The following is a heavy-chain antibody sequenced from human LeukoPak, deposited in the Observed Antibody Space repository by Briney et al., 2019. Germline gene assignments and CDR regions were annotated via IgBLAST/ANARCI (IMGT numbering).Heavy chain of an antibody. Sequence: ASVKVSCKASGYTFTGYYMHWVRQAPGQGLEWMGWINPNSGGTNYAQKFQGRVTMTRDTSISTAYMELSRLRSDDTAVYYCARDPTPPYYYDSSGYYYTAFDIWGRGTMVTVSS. CDR1: GYTFTGYY. V-gene: IGHV1-2*02. CDR3: ARDPTPPYYYDSSGYYYTAFDI. D-gene: IGHD3-22*01. J-gene: IGHJ3*02. CDR2: INPNSGGT.